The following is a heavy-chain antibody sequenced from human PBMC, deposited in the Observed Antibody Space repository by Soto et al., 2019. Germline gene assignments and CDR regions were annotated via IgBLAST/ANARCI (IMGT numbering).Heavy chain of an antibody. CDR2: IFWDDDS. CDR1: GFSLSTFGVG. D-gene: IGHD3-10*01. V-gene: IGHV2-5*02. J-gene: IGHJ3*02. CDR3: AHRSGSALGGALDI. Sequence: QITLKESGPTLMKPTQTLTLTCSFSGFSLSTFGVGVGWIRQPPGKPLEWLALIFWDDDSRYSPSLKSRLTITKDTSKNQVVLTMTNMDPVDTATYYCAHRSGSALGGALDIWGRGTMVSVSS.